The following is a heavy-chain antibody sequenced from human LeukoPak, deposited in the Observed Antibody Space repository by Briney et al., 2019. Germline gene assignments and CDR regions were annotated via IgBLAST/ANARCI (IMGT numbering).Heavy chain of an antibody. V-gene: IGHV4-39*07. CDR3: AREQTMSEFRCDAFDI. Sequence: SETLSLTCTVSGGSISSSSYYWGWIRQPPGKGLEWIGSIYYSGSTYYNPSLKSRVTISVDTSKNQFSLKLSSVTAADTAVYYCAREQTMSEFRCDAFDIWGQGTMVTVSS. J-gene: IGHJ3*02. D-gene: IGHD3-10*02. CDR1: GGSISSSSYY. CDR2: IYYSGST.